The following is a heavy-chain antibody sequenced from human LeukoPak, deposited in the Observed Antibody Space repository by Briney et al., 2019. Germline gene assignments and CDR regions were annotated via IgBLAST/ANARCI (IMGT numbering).Heavy chain of an antibody. CDR1: GGSISSSSYY. D-gene: IGHD2-15*01. CDR2: IYTSGST. CDR3: ARDWGGYCSGGSCYLVAFDI. Sequence: SDTLSLTCTVSGGSISSSSYYWGWIRQPPGKGLEWIGRIYTSGSTNYNPSLKSRVTMSVDTSKNQFSLKLSSVTAADTAVYYCARDWGGYCSGGSCYLVAFDIWGQGTMVTVSS. V-gene: IGHV4-39*07. J-gene: IGHJ3*02.